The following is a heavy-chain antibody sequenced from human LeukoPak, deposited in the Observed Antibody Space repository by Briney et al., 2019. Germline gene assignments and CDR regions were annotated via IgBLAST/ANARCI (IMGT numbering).Heavy chain of an antibody. CDR3: ATTGLLGDIP. J-gene: IGHJ5*02. D-gene: IGHD2-21*01. CDR2: ISYDGSNK. Sequence: EPGGSLRLSCAASGFTFSSYAMHWVRQAPGKGLEWVAVISYDGSNKYYADSVKGRFTISRDNSKNTLYLQMNSLRAEDTAVYYCATTGLLGDIPWGQGTLVTVSS. CDR1: GFTFSSYA. V-gene: IGHV3-30-3*01.